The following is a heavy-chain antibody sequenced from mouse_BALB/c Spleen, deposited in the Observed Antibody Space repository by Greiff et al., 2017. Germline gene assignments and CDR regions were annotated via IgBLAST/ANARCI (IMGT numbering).Heavy chain of an antibody. CDR1: GFNIKDYY. CDR3: ARQSYYRPFAY. J-gene: IGHJ3*01. D-gene: IGHD2-10*01. CDR2: IDPENGDT. Sequence: EVKLMESGAELVRSGASVKLSCTASGFNIKDYYMHWVKQKPEQGLEWIGWIDPENGDTEYAPKFQGKATMTADTSSNTAYLELHSLTSEHTAVYYCARQSYYRPFAYWGQGTLVTVSA. V-gene: IGHV14-4*02.